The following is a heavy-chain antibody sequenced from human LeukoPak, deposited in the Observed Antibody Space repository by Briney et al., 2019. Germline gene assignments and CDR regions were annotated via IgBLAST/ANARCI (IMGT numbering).Heavy chain of an antibody. CDR1: GFTFNNFG. D-gene: IGHD3-10*01. J-gene: IGHJ4*02. V-gene: IGHV3-30*03. Sequence: PGRSLRLSCAASGFTFNNFGVHWVRQAPGKGLEWVAVISYDGGHKYYADSVTGRFTISRDNSKNTVYLQLSSLRSEDTAVYYCARDQVYGSGSYYYWGQGTLVTVSS. CDR2: ISYDGGHK. CDR3: ARDQVYGSGSYYY.